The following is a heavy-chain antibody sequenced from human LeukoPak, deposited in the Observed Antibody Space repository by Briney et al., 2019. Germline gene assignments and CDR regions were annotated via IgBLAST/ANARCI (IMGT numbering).Heavy chain of an antibody. J-gene: IGHJ4*02. D-gene: IGHD3-10*01. CDR1: GFTFSNYW. V-gene: IGHV3-7*01. Sequence: PGGSLRLSCEGSGFTFSNYWMGWVRQAPGKGLQWVANIKTDGSEKYYVDSVKGRFTISRDNAKNSLYVQMNSLRTEDTAVYYCARDVIRGVIMDWGQGTLVTVSS. CDR3: ARDVIRGVIMD. CDR2: IKTDGSEK.